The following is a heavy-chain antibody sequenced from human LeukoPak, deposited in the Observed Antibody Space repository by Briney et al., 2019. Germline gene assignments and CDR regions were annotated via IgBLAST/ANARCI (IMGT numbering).Heavy chain of an antibody. CDR3: ARDVRMVRGVIPTNWFDP. CDR2: IYYSGST. Sequence: SETLSLTCTVSGGSTSSYYWSWIRQPPGKALEWIGYIYYSGSTNYNPSLKSRVTISVDTSKNQFSLKLSSVTAADTAVYYCARDVRMVRGVIPTNWFDPWGQGTLVTVSS. J-gene: IGHJ5*02. CDR1: GGSTSSYY. D-gene: IGHD3-10*01. V-gene: IGHV4-59*01.